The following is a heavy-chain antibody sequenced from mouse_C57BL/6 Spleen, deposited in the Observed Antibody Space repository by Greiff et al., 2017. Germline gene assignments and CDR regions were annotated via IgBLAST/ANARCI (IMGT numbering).Heavy chain of an antibody. Sequence: EVHLVESGGGLVKPGGSLKLSCAASGFTFSDYGMHWVRQAPEKGLEWVAYISSGSSTIYYADTVKGRFTISRDNAKNTLFLQMTSLRSEDTAMYYCARDGGFDFDYWGQGTTLTVSS. CDR1: GFTFSDYG. CDR3: ARDGGFDFDY. CDR2: ISSGSSTI. V-gene: IGHV5-17*01. D-gene: IGHD2-3*01. J-gene: IGHJ2*01.